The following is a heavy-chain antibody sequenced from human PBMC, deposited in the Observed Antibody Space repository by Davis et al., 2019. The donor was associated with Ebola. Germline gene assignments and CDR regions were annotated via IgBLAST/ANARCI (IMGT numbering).Heavy chain of an antibody. D-gene: IGHD1-26*01. J-gene: IGHJ6*03. CDR2: IYPGDSDT. Sequence: KVSCKGSGYSFTSYWIGWVRQMPGKGLEWMGIIYPGDSDTRYSPSFQGQVTISADKSISTAYLQWSSLKASDTAMYYCARGAAQYYYYMDVWGKGTTVTVSS. CDR1: GYSFTSYW. V-gene: IGHV5-51*01. CDR3: ARGAAQYYYYMDV.